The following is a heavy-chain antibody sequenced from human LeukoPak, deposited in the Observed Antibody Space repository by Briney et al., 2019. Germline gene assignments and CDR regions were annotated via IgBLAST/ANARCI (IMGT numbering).Heavy chain of an antibody. D-gene: IGHD6-6*01. CDR3: ARGLRAARLGDY. CDR2: INHSGST. V-gene: IGHV4-34*01. CDR1: GGSFSGYY. J-gene: IGHJ4*02. Sequence: SETLSLTCAVYGGSFSGYYWSWIRQPPGKGLEWIGEINHSGSTNYNPSLKSRVTISVDTSKNQFSLKLSSVTAADTAVYYCARGLRAARLGDYWGQGTPVTVSS.